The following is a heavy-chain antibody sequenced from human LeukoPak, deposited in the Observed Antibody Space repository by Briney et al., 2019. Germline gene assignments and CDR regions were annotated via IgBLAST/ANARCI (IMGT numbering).Heavy chain of an antibody. J-gene: IGHJ6*03. CDR1: GFTFSSYS. CDR2: ISSSSSYI. CDR3: ARDLWLGDQHLYYMDV. Sequence: GGSLRLSCAASGFTFSSYSMNWVRQAPGKGLEWVSSISSSSSYIYYADSVKGRFTISRDNAKNSLYLQMNSLRAEDTAVYYCARDLWLGDQHLYYMDVWGKGTTVTVSS. D-gene: IGHD3-10*01. V-gene: IGHV3-21*01.